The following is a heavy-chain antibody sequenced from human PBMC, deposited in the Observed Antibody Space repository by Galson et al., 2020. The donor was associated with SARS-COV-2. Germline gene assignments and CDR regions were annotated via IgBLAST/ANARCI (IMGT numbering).Heavy chain of an antibody. V-gene: IGHV3-30*04. CDR3: ARAQSGGYVSPFDY. D-gene: IGHD3-16*01. Sequence: GGSLRLSCAASGFTFSSYAMHWVRQAPGKGLEWVAVISYDGSNKYYADSVKGRFTISRDNSKNTLYLQMNSLRAEDTAVYYCARAQSGGYVSPFDYWGQGTLVTVSS. J-gene: IGHJ4*02. CDR1: GFTFSSYA. CDR2: ISYDGSNK.